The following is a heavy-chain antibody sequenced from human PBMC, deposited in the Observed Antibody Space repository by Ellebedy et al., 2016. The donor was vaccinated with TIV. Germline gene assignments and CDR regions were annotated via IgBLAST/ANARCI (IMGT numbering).Heavy chain of an antibody. V-gene: IGHV3-30-3*01. D-gene: IGHD6-13*01. CDR3: AKDPGWLGKQLETYYYYYGMDV. CDR1: GFTFSSYA. Sequence: GGSLRLXXAASGFTFSSYAMHWVRQAPGKGLEWVAVISYDGSNKYYADSVKGRFTISRDNSKNTLYLQMNSLRAEDTAVYYCAKDPGWLGKQLETYYYYYGMDVWGQGTTVTVSS. CDR2: ISYDGSNK. J-gene: IGHJ6*02.